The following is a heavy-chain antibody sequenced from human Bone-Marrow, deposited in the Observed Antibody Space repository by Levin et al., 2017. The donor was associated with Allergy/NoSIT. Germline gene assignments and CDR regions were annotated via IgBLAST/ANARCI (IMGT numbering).Heavy chain of an antibody. D-gene: IGHD1-7*01. CDR2: INHSGST. J-gene: IGHJ4*02. Sequence: PSETLSLTCAVYGGSFSGYYWSWIRQPPGKGLEWIGEINHSGSTNYNPSLKSRVTISVDTSKNQFSLKLSSVTAADTAVYYCASGGEGLELLLDYWGQGTLVTVSS. CDR1: GGSFSGYY. V-gene: IGHV4-34*01. CDR3: ASGGEGLELLLDY.